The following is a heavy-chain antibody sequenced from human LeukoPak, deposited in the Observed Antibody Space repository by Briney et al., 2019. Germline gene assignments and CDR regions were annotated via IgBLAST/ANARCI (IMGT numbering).Heavy chain of an antibody. V-gene: IGHV4-31*03. CDR1: GGSISSGGYY. CDR2: IYYSGST. J-gene: IGHJ4*02. CDR3: ARFWDSSGPPGFDY. Sequence: SETLSLTCTVSGGSISSGGYYWSWIRQHPGKGLEWIGYIYYSGSTYYNPSLKSRVTISVDTSKNQFSLKLSSVTAADTAVYYCARFWDSSGPPGFDYWGQGTLVTVSS. D-gene: IGHD3-22*01.